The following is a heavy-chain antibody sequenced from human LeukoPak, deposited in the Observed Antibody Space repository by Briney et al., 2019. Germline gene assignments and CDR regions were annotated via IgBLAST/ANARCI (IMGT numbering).Heavy chain of an antibody. Sequence: GGSLRLSCAASGFTFSSYAMNWDRQAPGKGLEWVSTISGSGGSTYYADSVKGRFTISRDNSKNTLYLQMDSLRAEDTAVYYCAKDYYQGDFDYWGQGTLVTVSS. D-gene: IGHD3-10*01. CDR3: AKDYYQGDFDY. J-gene: IGHJ4*02. CDR1: GFTFSSYA. V-gene: IGHV3-23*01. CDR2: ISGSGGST.